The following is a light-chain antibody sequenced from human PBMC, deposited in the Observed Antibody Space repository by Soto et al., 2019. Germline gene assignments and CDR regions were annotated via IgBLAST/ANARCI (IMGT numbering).Light chain of an antibody. CDR3: ASWDDSLNGPV. V-gene: IGLV1-44*01. CDR1: SSHVGRNP. Sequence: QSVLTQPPSASGTPGQRVTISCSGSSSHVGRNPVNWYQHVPTTAPKLLIYTNTQRTSGVPDRFSGSKSGTSASLAISGLQSEDEAEYYCASWDDSLNGPVFGTGTKLTVL. J-gene: IGLJ1*01. CDR2: TNT.